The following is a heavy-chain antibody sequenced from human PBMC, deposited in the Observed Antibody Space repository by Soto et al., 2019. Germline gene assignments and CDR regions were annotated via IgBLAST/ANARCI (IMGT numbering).Heavy chain of an antibody. CDR2: INHSGST. Sequence: QVQLQQWGAGLLKPSETLSLTCAVYGGSFSGYYWSWIRQPPGKGLEWIGEINHSGSTNYNPSLNSRVTISVDTSKNQFSLKLSSVTAADTAVYYCARGRGVRGVNRAFDIWGQGTMVTVSS. CDR3: ARGRGVRGVNRAFDI. V-gene: IGHV4-34*01. CDR1: GGSFSGYY. J-gene: IGHJ3*02. D-gene: IGHD3-10*01.